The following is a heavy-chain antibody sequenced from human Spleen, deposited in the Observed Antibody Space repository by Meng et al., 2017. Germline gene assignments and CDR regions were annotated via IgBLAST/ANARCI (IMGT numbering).Heavy chain of an antibody. D-gene: IGHD3-16*02. CDR2: IGHSGFT. Sequence: QPQLTESGPGLVKPSETLSRTCSVSGDSISSSDSYWGWTRQSPGKGLEWIGSIGHSGFTYYTPSLESRVTISVDTSKNQFSLKLNSVTAADTAVYYCARPRRVIADFDYWGQGTLVTVSS. J-gene: IGHJ4*02. CDR1: GDSISSSDSY. V-gene: IGHV4-39*01. CDR3: ARPRRVIADFDY.